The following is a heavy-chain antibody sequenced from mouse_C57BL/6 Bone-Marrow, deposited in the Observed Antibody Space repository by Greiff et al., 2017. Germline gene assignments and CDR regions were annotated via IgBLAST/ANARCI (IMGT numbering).Heavy chain of an antibody. CDR2: IYPASGRT. V-gene: IGHV1-55*01. D-gene: IGHD4-1*01. CDR1: GYTFTSYW. CDR3: DCSSPLGRSLDY. J-gene: IGHJ2*01. Sequence: VQLQQPGAELVKPGASVKMSCKASGYTFTSYWITWVQQRPGQGLEWIGDIYPASGRTNYNEKFKSKGILTVDTSSNTAYMQLSRLTSEDSAAFYYDCSSPLGRSLDYWGKGTTVTVSS.